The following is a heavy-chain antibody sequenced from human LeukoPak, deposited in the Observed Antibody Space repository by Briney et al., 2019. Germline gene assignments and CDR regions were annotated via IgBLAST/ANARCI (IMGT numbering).Heavy chain of an antibody. CDR1: GGTFSSYA. D-gene: IGHD3-3*01. J-gene: IGHJ3*02. CDR2: FIPIFGTA. CDR3: AREITIFGVVIMRGAFDI. Sequence: ASVKVSCKASGGTFSSYAISWVRQAPGQGLEWMGGFIPIFGTANYAQKFQGRVTITADESTSTAYMELSSLRSEDTAVYYCAREITIFGVVIMRGAFDIWGQGTMVTVSS. V-gene: IGHV1-69*13.